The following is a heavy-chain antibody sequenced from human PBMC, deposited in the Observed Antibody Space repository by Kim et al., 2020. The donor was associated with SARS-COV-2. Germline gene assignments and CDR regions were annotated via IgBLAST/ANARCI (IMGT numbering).Heavy chain of an antibody. CDR3: ARLGLYCSSTSCRNYYYYGMDV. Sequence: ASVKVSCKASGYTFTSYYMHWVRQAPGQGLEWMGIINPSGGSTSYAQKFQGRVTMTRDTSTSTVYMELSSLRSEDTAVYYCARLGLYCSSTSCRNYYYYGMDVWGRGTTVTVSS. CDR2: INPSGGST. V-gene: IGHV1-46*01. J-gene: IGHJ6*02. D-gene: IGHD2-2*01. CDR1: GYTFTSYY.